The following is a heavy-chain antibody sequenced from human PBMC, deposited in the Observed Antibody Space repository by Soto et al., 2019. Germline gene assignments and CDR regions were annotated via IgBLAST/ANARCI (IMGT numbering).Heavy chain of an antibody. D-gene: IGHD6-19*01. CDR2: IIPILGIA. CDR1: GGTFSSYT. Sequence: SVKVSCKASGGTFSSYTISWVRQAPGQGLEWMGRIIPILGIANYAQKFQGRVTITADKSTSTAYMELSSLRSEDTAVYYCARGAAVAVASNWFDPWGQRTLVTVSS. J-gene: IGHJ5*02. V-gene: IGHV1-69*02. CDR3: ARGAAVAVASNWFDP.